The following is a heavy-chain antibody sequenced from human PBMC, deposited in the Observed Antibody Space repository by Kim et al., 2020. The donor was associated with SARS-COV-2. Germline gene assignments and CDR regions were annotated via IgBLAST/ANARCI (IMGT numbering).Heavy chain of an antibody. J-gene: IGHJ4*02. CDR3: VKDRIAVAGLFDY. V-gene: IGHV3-64D*09. D-gene: IGHD6-19*01. Sequence: YADSVKGRFTISRDNSKNTLYLQMSSLRAEDTAVYYCVKDRIAVAGLFDYWGQGTLVTVSS.